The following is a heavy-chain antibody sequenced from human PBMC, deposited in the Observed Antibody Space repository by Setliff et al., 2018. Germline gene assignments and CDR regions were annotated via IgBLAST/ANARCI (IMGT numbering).Heavy chain of an antibody. CDR3: ARDLGHGGDSDY. CDR1: GYSISSGYI. J-gene: IGHJ4*02. D-gene: IGHD2-21*02. V-gene: IGHV4-38-2*02. Sequence: SETLSLTCTVSGYSISSGYIWGWIRQPPGKGLEWVGNISHTGSINYNPSLKSRLTISRDTSKNQVSLKLNSVTATDTAVYYCARDLGHGGDSDYWGQGILVTVSS. CDR2: ISHTGSI.